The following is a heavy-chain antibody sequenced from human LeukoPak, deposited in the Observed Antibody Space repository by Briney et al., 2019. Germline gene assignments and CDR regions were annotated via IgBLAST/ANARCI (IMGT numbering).Heavy chain of an antibody. CDR3: ASLWFGELMYNWFDP. J-gene: IGHJ5*02. V-gene: IGHV4-39*07. CDR1: GGFISSNSYY. Sequence: PSEALSLTCTVSGGFISSNSYYWGWIRQPPGKGLEWIGSIYYSGSTYYNTSLKSRVNVSVDMSKNQFSLKLSSVTAADTAVYYCASLWFGELMYNWFDPWGQGTLVTVSS. CDR2: IYYSGST. D-gene: IGHD3-10*01.